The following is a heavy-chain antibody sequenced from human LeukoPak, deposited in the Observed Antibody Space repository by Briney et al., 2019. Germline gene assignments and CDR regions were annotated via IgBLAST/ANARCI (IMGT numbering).Heavy chain of an antibody. CDR2: TYYRSKWYN. CDR3: AREGLYFGY. Sequence: SQTLSLTCVISGDNVSSNSVAWNWIRQSPSRGLEWLGRTYYRSKWYNDYAVSVKSRITINPDSSKNQFSLQLNSVTPEDTAVYYCAREGLYFGYWGQGTLVTVSS. J-gene: IGHJ4*01. D-gene: IGHD3/OR15-3a*01. V-gene: IGHV6-1*01. CDR1: GDNVSSNSVA.